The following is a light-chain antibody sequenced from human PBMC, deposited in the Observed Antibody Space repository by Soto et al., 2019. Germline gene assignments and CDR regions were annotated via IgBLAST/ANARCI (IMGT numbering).Light chain of an antibody. CDR2: DNS. V-gene: IGLV1-51*01. J-gene: IGLJ3*02. CDR1: RSNVGDNC. Sequence: QSVLTQPPSVSAAPRQKVTISCSGRRSNVGDNCVSWYQQFPGRAPKLLIYDNSERPSGIPDRFSGSKSGTSATLVIAGLQTGDEADYYCGTWDSSLGVGVFGGGTKLTVL. CDR3: GTWDSSLGVGV.